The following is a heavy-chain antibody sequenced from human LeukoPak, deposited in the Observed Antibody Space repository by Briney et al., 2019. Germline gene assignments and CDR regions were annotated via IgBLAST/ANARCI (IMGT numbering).Heavy chain of an antibody. CDR3: ASTPQYYYDSSGYPNWYFDL. CDR1: GGSISGGDYY. J-gene: IGHJ2*01. Sequence: SETLSLTCTVSGGSISGGDYYWSWIRQPPGKGLEWIGYIYYSGSTYYNPSLKSRVTISVDTSKNQFSLKLSSVTAADTAVYYCASTPQYYYDSSGYPNWYFDLWGRGTLVTVSS. V-gene: IGHV4-30-4*01. D-gene: IGHD3-22*01. CDR2: IYYSGST.